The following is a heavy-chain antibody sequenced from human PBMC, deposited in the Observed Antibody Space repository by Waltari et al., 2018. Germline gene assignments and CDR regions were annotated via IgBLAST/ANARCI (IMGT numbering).Heavy chain of an antibody. J-gene: IGHJ4*02. D-gene: IGHD3-22*01. V-gene: IGHV4-38-2*01. CDR2: IYHSGST. CDR1: GYSISSGYY. Sequence: QVQLQESGPGLVKPSETLSLTCAVSGYSISSGYYWGWIRQPPGKGLEWIGSIYHSGSTYYNPSLKSRVTISVDTSKNQFSLKLSSVTAADTAVYYCARGFYYETYFDYWGQGTLVTVSS. CDR3: ARGFYYETYFDY.